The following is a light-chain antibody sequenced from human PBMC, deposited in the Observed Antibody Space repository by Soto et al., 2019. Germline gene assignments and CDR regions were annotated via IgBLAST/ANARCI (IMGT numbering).Light chain of an antibody. Sequence: EIVLTQSPGTLSLSPGERGILSCRASQSVSNNYLAWYQQKPGQAPRLLIYGAYTRVTGIPDRFSGSGSGTDFTLTISRLEPEDFAVYYCPQYGSSPLTFGPGTKVDIK. CDR3: PQYGSSPLT. CDR1: QSVSNNY. CDR2: GAY. J-gene: IGKJ3*01. V-gene: IGKV3-20*01.